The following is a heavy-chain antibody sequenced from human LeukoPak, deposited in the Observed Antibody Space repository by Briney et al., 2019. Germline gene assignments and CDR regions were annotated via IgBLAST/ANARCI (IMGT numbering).Heavy chain of an antibody. D-gene: IGHD3-3*01. Sequence: GASVKVSCKASGYTFIGYYMHWVRQAPGQGLEWMGRINPNSGGTNYAQKFQGRATMTRDTSISTAYMELSRLRSDDTAVYCCAREGGEYYDFWSGYYWIDYWGQGTLVTVSS. CDR1: GYTFIGYY. J-gene: IGHJ4*02. CDR2: INPNSGGT. V-gene: IGHV1-2*06. CDR3: AREGGEYYDFWSGYYWIDY.